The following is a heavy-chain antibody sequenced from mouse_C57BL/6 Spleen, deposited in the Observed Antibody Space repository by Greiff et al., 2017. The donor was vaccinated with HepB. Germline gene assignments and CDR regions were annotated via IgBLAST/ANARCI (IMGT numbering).Heavy chain of an antibody. CDR2: INPNNGGT. Sequence: EVQLQQSGPELVKPGASVKISCKASGYTFTDYYMNWVKQSHGKSLEWIGDINPNNGGTSYNQKFKGKATLTVDKSSSTAYMELRSLTSEASAVYHCERAMFTVHFDYGRQGNTLTVPS. D-gene: IGHD2-2*01. CDR3: ERAMFTVHFDY. J-gene: IGHJ2*01. V-gene: IGHV1-26*01. CDR1: GYTFTDYY.